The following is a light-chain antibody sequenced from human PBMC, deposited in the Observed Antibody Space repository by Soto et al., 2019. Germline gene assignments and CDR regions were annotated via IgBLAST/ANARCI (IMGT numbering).Light chain of an antibody. Sequence: IVIKQSPGTLSVYTGESVTLSCRTSQSVSSNLAWYQQKPGQAPRLLIYGASTRATGVPARFSGSGSGTEFTLTITSLQSEDFAVYFCQQYANWPPVIFGGGTKVDIK. CDR3: QQYANWPPVI. CDR1: QSVSSN. J-gene: IGKJ4*01. V-gene: IGKV3-15*01. CDR2: GAS.